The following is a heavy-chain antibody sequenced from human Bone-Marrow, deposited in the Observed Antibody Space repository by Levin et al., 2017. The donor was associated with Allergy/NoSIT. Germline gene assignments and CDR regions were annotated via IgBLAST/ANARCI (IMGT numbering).Heavy chain of an antibody. CDR3: ARGYYYMDV. D-gene: IGHD3-10*01. Sequence: SQTLSLTCAISGDRVSRDKTAWNWIRQSPSRGLEWLGRTYYRSKWHSEYAVSVKSRLIINSDTSKNQVSLQLKSVTPEDTAVYYCARGYYYMDVWDKGATVSVS. CDR1: GDRVSRDKTA. J-gene: IGHJ6*03. V-gene: IGHV6-1*01. CDR2: TYYRSKWHS.